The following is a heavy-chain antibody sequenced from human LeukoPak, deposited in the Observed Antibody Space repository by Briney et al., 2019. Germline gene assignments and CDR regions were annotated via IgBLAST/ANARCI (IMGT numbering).Heavy chain of an antibody. J-gene: IGHJ6*03. V-gene: IGHV1-69*05. D-gene: IGHD6-19*01. CDR1: GGPFSSYA. CDR3: AHSSIAVAGTMGWDYYYYYMDV. CDR2: IIPIFGTA. Sequence: SVKVSCKTSGGPFSSYAISWVRQAPGQGLEWMGGIIPIFGTANYAQKFEGRVTITTDESTSTAYMELSSLRSEDTAVYYCAHSSIAVAGTMGWDYYYYYMDVWGKGTTVTVSS.